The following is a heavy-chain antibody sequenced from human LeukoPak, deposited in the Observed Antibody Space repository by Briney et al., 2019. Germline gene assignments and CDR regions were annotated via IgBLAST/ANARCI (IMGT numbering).Heavy chain of an antibody. Sequence: GGSLRLSCAASGFRFNNDAMSWVRQAPGKGLEWVSSISGSATEPHYADSVGGRSTISRDNSRNTLYLHMNSLRAEDTAVYYCAKAQHGYTNSPFDFWGQGTVVTVSS. CDR3: AKAQHGYTNSPFDF. CDR2: ISGSATEP. CDR1: GFRFNNDA. D-gene: IGHD6-6*01. J-gene: IGHJ4*02. V-gene: IGHV3-23*01.